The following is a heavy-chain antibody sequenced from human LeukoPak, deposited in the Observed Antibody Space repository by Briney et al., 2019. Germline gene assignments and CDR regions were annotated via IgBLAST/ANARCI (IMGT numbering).Heavy chain of an antibody. CDR1: GGSISSFY. D-gene: IGHD3-10*01. J-gene: IGHJ4*02. V-gene: IGHV4-59*01. CDR3: GSREKYGSGSYDY. CDR2: IYYTGST. Sequence: PSETLTLTCTVSGGSISSFYWSWIRQPPGKGLEWIGYIYYTGSTIYNASLNNRLTISVDTSENQSSQQLSSGTGADAAVEYCGSREKYGSGSYDYWGQRTLVTVSS.